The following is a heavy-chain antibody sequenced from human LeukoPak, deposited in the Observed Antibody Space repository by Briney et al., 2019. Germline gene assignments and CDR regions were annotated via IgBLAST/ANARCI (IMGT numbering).Heavy chain of an antibody. CDR2: IIVSGAT. D-gene: IGHD6-25*01. Sequence: GGSLRLSCAASGFTFSSFSMTWVHQARGKGLEWVSSIIVSGATYYADSVKGRFTISRDSFRGMLFLQMDSLRVEDTAVYFCAKGSVGNADFASWGQGALVTVSS. CDR1: GFTFSSFS. J-gene: IGHJ4*02. CDR3: AKGSVGNADFAS. V-gene: IGHV3-23*01.